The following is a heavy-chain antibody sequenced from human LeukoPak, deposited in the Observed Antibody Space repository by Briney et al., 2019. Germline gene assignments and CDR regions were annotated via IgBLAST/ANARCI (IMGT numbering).Heavy chain of an antibody. CDR2: ISAYNGNT. V-gene: IGHV1-18*01. Sequence: ASVKVSCKASGYTFTSYGISWVRQAPGQGLEWMGWISAYNGNTNYAQKLQGRVTMTTDTSTSTAYMELRSLRSDDTAVYYCARDPTMIVEGFVDYWGQGTLVTVSS. CDR1: GYTFTSYG. D-gene: IGHD3-22*01. CDR3: ARDPTMIVEGFVDY. J-gene: IGHJ4*02.